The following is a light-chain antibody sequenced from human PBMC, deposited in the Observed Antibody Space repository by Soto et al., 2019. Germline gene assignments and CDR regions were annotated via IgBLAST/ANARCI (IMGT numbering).Light chain of an antibody. CDR2: GAS. Sequence: IVTTQSPATLSVSPGERATLSCRASQSIITDLAWYQQKPGQTPRLLIYGASTRATGIPARFSGSGSGTDFMLTISGLQSEDSAVYYCQQYYRLPYTFGQGTRLEIK. J-gene: IGKJ2*01. V-gene: IGKV3-15*01. CDR1: QSIITD. CDR3: QQYYRLPYT.